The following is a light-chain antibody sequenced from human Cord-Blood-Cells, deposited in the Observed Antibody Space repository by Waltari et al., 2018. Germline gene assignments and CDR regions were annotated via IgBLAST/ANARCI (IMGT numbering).Light chain of an antibody. J-gene: IGLJ2*01. CDR2: EGS. Sequence: QSALTQPASVSGSPGQSITISCTGTSSDVGSYILVSWYQQHPGKAPKLMIYEGSKLPSGVSNRFSGSKSGNTASLTISGLQAEDEADYYCCSYAGSSTHVVFGGGTKLTVL. V-gene: IGLV2-23*01. CDR1: SSDVGSYIL. CDR3: CSYAGSSTHVV.